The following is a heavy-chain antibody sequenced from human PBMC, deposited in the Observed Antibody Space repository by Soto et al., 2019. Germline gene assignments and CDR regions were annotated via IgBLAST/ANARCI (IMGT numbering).Heavy chain of an antibody. CDR1: GYTFTSYA. CDR2: INAGNGNT. Sequence: ASVKVSCKASGYTFTSYAMHWVRQAPGQRLEWMGWINAGNGNTKYSQKFQGRVTMTRDTSTSTVYMELSSLRSEDTAVYYCASPSKVCGGDCWGSYYYGMDVWGQGTTVTVSS. D-gene: IGHD2-21*02. CDR3: ASPSKVCGGDCWGSYYYGMDV. J-gene: IGHJ6*02. V-gene: IGHV1-3*01.